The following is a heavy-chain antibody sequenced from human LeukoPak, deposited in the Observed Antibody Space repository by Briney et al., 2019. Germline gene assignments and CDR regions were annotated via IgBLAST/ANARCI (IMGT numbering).Heavy chain of an antibody. J-gene: IGHJ4*02. V-gene: IGHV3-30*18. CDR3: AKDSGSYSDY. CDR1: GFTFTHYA. CDR2: IFYDGTIQ. Sequence: GRSLRLSCAASGFTFTHYAMHWVRQTPGKGLEWVAVIFYDGTIQYYSDSVRGRLIVSRDNPKNTLYLQMNSLRAEDTAVYYCAKDSGSYSDYWGQGTLVTVSS. D-gene: IGHD1-26*01.